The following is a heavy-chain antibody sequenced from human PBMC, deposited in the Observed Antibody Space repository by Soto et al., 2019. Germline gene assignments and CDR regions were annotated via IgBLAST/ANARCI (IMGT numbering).Heavy chain of an antibody. CDR3: AKRRGAGGHFDY. V-gene: IGHV3-23*01. J-gene: IGHJ4*02. CDR2: VSIGGRT. Sequence: DVQLLESGGGLVQPEGSLRLSCAASGFTFSSYAMGWVRQGPGKGLEWVAVVSIGGRTHYADSVRGRFTISRDNPNNTLSLQMNSLTAEDTVVYFCAKRRGAGGHFDYWGQGALVTVSS. D-gene: IGHD2-15*01. CDR1: GFTFSSYA.